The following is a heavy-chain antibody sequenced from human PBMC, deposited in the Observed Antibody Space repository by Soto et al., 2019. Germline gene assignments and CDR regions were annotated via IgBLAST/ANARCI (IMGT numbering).Heavy chain of an antibody. CDR3: ASLKYYYGSGIVGGAFDI. V-gene: IGHV1-69*06. CDR2: IIPIFGTA. D-gene: IGHD3-10*01. J-gene: IGHJ3*02. CDR1: GGTFSSYA. Sequence: QVQLVQSGAEVKKPGSSVKVSCKASGGTFSSYAISWVRQAPGQGLEWMGGIIPIFGTANYAQKFQGRVTITADKATSTAYMELSSVRSEDTAVYYCASLKYYYGSGIVGGAFDIWGQGTMVTVSS.